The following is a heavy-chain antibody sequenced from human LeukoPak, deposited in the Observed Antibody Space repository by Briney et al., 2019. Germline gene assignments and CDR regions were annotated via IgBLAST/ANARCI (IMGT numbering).Heavy chain of an antibody. CDR2: ISAYNGNT. Sequence: ASVKVSCKASGYTFTSYGISWVRQAPGQGLEWMGWISAYNGNTNYAQKLQGRVTITTDTSTSTAYMGLRSLRSDDTAVYYCARVYSTDYCTNCVCHDYWGQGTLVTVSS. J-gene: IGHJ4*02. CDR3: ARVYSTDYCTNCVCHDY. D-gene: IGHD2-8*01. CDR1: GYTFTSYG. V-gene: IGHV1-18*01.